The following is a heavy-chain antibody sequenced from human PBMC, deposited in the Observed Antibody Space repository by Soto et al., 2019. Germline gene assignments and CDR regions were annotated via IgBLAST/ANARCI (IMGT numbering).Heavy chain of an antibody. CDR2: IYDSGST. Sequence: PSETLSLTCAVSGDSISRGGYSWTWIRQPPGKALEWIGNIYDSGSTSYNPSLKSRVTISVDTSKNQFSLRLTSVTAADTAVYFCGRGSSSYYDYGMDVWGQGTTVTVSS. V-gene: IGHV4-30-2*01. CDR1: GDSISRGGYS. D-gene: IGHD6-6*01. J-gene: IGHJ6*02. CDR3: GRGSSSYYDYGMDV.